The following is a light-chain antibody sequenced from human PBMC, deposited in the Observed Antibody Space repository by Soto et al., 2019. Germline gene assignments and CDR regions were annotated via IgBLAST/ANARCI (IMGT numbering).Light chain of an antibody. CDR2: DVS. CDR3: ISYTSSSTSFV. J-gene: IGLJ1*01. Sequence: QSVLTQPASVSGSPGQSITISCTGTSSDVGGYNYVSWYQQHPGKAPKLMIYDVSNRPSGVSNRFSGSKSGNTASLTISGLQAEDESDFSCISYTSSSTSFVFGTGTKFPAL. V-gene: IGLV2-14*01. CDR1: SSDVGGYNY.